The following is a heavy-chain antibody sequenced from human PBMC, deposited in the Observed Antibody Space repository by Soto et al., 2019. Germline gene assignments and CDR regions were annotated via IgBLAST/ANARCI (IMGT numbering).Heavy chain of an antibody. CDR3: ASSTTDPYYYYSMDV. CDR2: ISWNSGSI. Sequence: GGSLRLSCAASGFTFDDYAMHWVRQAPGKGLEWVSGISWNSGSIGYADSVKGRFTISRDNAKNSLYLQMNSLRAEDTALYYCASSTTDPYYYYSMDVWGKGTTVTVAS. CDR1: GFTFDDYA. J-gene: IGHJ6*03. V-gene: IGHV3-9*01. D-gene: IGHD2-2*01.